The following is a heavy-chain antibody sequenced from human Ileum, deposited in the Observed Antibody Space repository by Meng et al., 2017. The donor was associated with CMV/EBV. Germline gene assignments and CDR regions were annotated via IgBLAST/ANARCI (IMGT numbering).Heavy chain of an antibody. Sequence: SLTCAVYGGSFSGYYWSWIRQPPGKGLEWIGEINHSGSTNYNPSLKSRVTISVDTSKNQFSLKVSSVTAADTAVYYCARGWHDEFLDLWGQGTLVTVSS. V-gene: IGHV4-34*01. CDR1: GGSFSGYY. CDR2: INHSGST. D-gene: IGHD3/OR15-3a*01. J-gene: IGHJ4*02. CDR3: ARGWHDEFLDL.